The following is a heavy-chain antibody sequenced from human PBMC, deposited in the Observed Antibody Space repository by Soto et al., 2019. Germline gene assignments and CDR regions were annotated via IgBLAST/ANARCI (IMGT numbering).Heavy chain of an antibody. CDR2: IYYSGST. V-gene: IGHV4-39*07. CDR3: ARRYGGNFDY. J-gene: IGHJ4*02. D-gene: IGHD1-26*01. CDR1: GGSISSSSYY. Sequence: SETLSLTCTVSGGSISSSSYYWGWIRQPPGKGLEWIGSIYYSGSTNYNPSLESRVRMSVDKSRNQFSLKLTSVRAADTAVYYCARRYGGNFDYWGQGTLVTVSS.